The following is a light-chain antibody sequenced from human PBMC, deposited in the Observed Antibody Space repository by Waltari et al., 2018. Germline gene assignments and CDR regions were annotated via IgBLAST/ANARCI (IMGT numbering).Light chain of an antibody. Sequence: SHELTQPPSVSVSPGQTARITCSGDTLPKQYAFWYQQKAGQAPVLIIYKDTERSSGSPRRFSGASSGTTVTLTINGVQAEDEADYYCPSSDSSSALVLFGGGTKLTVL. CDR1: TLPKQY. V-gene: IGLV3-25*03. CDR3: PSSDSSSALVL. J-gene: IGLJ2*01. CDR2: KDT.